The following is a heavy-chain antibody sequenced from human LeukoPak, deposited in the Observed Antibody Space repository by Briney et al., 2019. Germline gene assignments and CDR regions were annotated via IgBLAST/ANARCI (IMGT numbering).Heavy chain of an antibody. Sequence: SETLSLTCTVSGGSISSGGYYWSWIRQHPGKGLEWIGYIYYSGSTYYNPSLKSRVTISVDTSKNQFSLKLSSVTAADTAVYYCARAGGFFSPFGYWGQGTLVTVSS. CDR2: IYYSGST. CDR1: GGSISSGGYY. V-gene: IGHV4-31*03. J-gene: IGHJ4*02. D-gene: IGHD3-3*01. CDR3: ARAGGFFSPFGY.